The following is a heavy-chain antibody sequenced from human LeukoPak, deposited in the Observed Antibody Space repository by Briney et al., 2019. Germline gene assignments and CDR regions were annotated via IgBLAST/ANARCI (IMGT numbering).Heavy chain of an antibody. J-gene: IGHJ4*02. CDR3: ARGSNWGDY. V-gene: IGHV4-59*12. CDR1: GDSITGYY. D-gene: IGHD7-27*01. Sequence: SETLSLTCTVSGDSITGYYWSWIRQPPGKGLEWIGYIYYSGSTNYNPSLKSRVTMSVDTSKNQFSLKLSSVTAADTAVYYCARGSNWGDYWGQGTLVTVSS. CDR2: IYYSGST.